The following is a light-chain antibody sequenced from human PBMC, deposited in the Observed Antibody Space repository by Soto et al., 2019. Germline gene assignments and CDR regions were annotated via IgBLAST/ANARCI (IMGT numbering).Light chain of an antibody. CDR3: QQYITWT. Sequence: DIQMTQSPSTLSASVGDRVTITCRASQSISSWLAWYQQKPGKAPKLLIYDASSLESGVPSRFSGSGSGTEFTLTISSLQPDDFATYYCQQYITWTLGQGTKVDIK. J-gene: IGKJ1*01. V-gene: IGKV1-5*01. CDR2: DAS. CDR1: QSISSW.